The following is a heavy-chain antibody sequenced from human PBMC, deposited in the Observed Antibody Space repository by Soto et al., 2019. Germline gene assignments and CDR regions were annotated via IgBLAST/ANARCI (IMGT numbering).Heavy chain of an antibody. CDR2: IYYSGST. CDR3: ARQPYCNYEVAYYTGIYV. J-gene: IGHJ6*02. Sequence: SSETLSLTCTVSGGSISSSSYYWGWIRQPPGKGLEWIGSIYYSGSTYHNPSLKSRVTISVDTSKNQFSLKLSSVTAADTAVYYCARQPYCNYEVAYYTGIYVFGLGTAVTVS. V-gene: IGHV4-39*01. CDR1: GGSISSSSYY. D-gene: IGHD3-3*01.